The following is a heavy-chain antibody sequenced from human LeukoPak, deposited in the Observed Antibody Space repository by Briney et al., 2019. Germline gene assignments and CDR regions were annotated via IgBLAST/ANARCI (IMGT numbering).Heavy chain of an antibody. D-gene: IGHD3-10*01. CDR2: IIPIFGTA. V-gene: IGHV1-69*05. Sequence: SVKVSCKASGGTFSSYAISWVRQAPGQGLEWMGRIIPIFGTANYAQKFQGRVTITTDESTSTAYMKLSSLRSEDTAVYYCARGRVRGVIITPFDYWGQGTLVTVSS. CDR1: GGTFSSYA. J-gene: IGHJ4*02. CDR3: ARGRVRGVIITPFDY.